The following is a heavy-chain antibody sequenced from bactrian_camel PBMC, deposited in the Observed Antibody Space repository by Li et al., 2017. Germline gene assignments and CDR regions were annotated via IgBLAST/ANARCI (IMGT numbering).Heavy chain of an antibody. Sequence: QLVESGGGSVQAGGSLRLSCAASGDTSGSYCMAWFRQTQGRQREGVALITRDRHITYYSDSLRGRFAISRDNAKDTIYLQMNSLKPEDTAMYYCAATRLGLCGDLLRRSQAAYWGRGTQVTVS. D-gene: IGHD1*01. CDR2: ITRDRHIT. CDR3: AATRLGLCGDLLRRSQAAY. V-gene: IGHV3S25*01. CDR1: GDTSGSYC. J-gene: IGHJ4*01.